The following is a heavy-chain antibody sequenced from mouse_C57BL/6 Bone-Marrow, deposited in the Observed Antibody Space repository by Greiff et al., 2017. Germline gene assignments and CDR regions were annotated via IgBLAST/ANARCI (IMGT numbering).Heavy chain of an antibody. CDR2: INYDGSST. Sequence: EVKLVESEGGLVQPGSSMKLSCTASGFTFSDYYMAWVRQVPEKGLEWVANINYDGSSTYYLDSLKSRFIISRDNAKNILYLQMSSLKSEDTATYYCARDSSGPGSYCDYWGQGTTLTVSS. D-gene: IGHD3-2*02. J-gene: IGHJ2*01. V-gene: IGHV5-16*01. CDR3: ARDSSGPGSYCDY. CDR1: GFTFSDYY.